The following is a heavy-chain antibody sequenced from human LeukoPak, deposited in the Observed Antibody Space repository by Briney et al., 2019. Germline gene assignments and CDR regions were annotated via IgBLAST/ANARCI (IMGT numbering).Heavy chain of an antibody. J-gene: IGHJ3*02. CDR2: IYSGGST. CDR3: ARVQYSGTYSDAFDI. Sequence: PGGSLRLSCAASGFTVSSNFKSWVRQAPGKGLEWVSVIYSGGSTYYADSVKGRFTISRDNSKNTLYLQLNSLRAEDTAAYYCARVQYSGTYSDAFDIWGQGTMATVSS. CDR1: GFTVSSNF. D-gene: IGHD1-26*01. V-gene: IGHV3-66*01.